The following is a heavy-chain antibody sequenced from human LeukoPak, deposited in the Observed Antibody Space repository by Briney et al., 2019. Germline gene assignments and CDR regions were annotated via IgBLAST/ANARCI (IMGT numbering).Heavy chain of an antibody. CDR3: AITTGIGIDY. J-gene: IGHJ4*02. CDR2: IYYSGST. Sequence: PPETLSLTCTVSGGSISSYYWSWIRQPPGKGLEWIGYIYYSGSTNYNPSLKSRVTISVDTSKNQFSLKLSSVTAADTAVYYCAITTGIGIDYWGEGTLVTVSS. CDR1: GGSISSYY. V-gene: IGHV4-59*01. D-gene: IGHD1-1*01.